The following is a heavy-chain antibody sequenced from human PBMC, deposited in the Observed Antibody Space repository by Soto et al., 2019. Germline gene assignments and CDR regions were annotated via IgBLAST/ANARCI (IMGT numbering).Heavy chain of an antibody. CDR1: GYSFTSYW. D-gene: IGHD1-26*01. CDR2: IYPGDSDT. CDR3: ARLVGDDYYYYGMDV. Sequence: KISCKGSGYSFTSYWIGWVRQMPGKGLEWMGIIYPGDSDTRYSPSFQGQVTISADKSISTAYLQWSSLKASDTAMYYCARLVGDDYYYYGMDVWGQGTTVTVSS. V-gene: IGHV5-51*01. J-gene: IGHJ6*02.